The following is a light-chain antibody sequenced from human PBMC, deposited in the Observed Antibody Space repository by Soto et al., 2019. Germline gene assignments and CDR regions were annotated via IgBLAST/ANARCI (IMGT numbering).Light chain of an antibody. CDR1: QSINTW. CDR3: QQYNSYSWT. J-gene: IGKJ1*01. Sequence: DIQMTQSPSTLSASVGDRVTITCRASQSINTWLAWYQQKPGEAPKLLIYDASYLKLGVPSRFSGSGSGTEFTLTIASLQPDDFATYYCQQYNSYSWTFGQGTKVEIK. CDR2: DAS. V-gene: IGKV1-5*01.